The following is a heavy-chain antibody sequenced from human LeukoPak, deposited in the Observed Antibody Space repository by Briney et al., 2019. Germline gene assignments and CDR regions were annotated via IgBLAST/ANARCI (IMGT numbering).Heavy chain of an antibody. Sequence: ASVKVSCKASGYTFTGYYMHWVRQAPGQGLEWMGWTNPNSGGTNYAQKFQGRVTMTRDTSISTAYMELSRLRSDDTAVYYCARDLAVAGTVHFDYWGQGTLVTVSS. CDR3: ARDLAVAGTVHFDY. V-gene: IGHV1-2*02. J-gene: IGHJ4*02. D-gene: IGHD6-19*01. CDR1: GYTFTGYY. CDR2: TNPNSGGT.